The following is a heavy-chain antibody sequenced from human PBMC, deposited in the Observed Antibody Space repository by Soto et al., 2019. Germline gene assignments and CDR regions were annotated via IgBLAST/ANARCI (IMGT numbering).Heavy chain of an antibody. CDR2: IYSGGST. CDR3: ARDQTRGAVASNT. J-gene: IGHJ5*02. Sequence: EVQLVESGGGLVQPGGSLRLYCAASGFTVSSNYMSWVRQAPGKGLEWVSVIYSGGSTYYADSVKGRFTISRDNSKNTLYLQMNSLSAEDTAVYYCARDQTRGAVASNTWGQGTLVTVSS. CDR1: GFTVSSNY. V-gene: IGHV3-66*01. D-gene: IGHD6-19*01.